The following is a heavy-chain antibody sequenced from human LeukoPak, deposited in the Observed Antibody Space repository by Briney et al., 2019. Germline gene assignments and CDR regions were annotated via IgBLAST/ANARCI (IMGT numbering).Heavy chain of an antibody. Sequence: SGTLSLTCTVSGCSISGYFWSWIRQPPGKGPEWIGYIYSTGTTNYIPSLSSRVTISVDTSKNQLSLNLRFVTATDTAVYHCARHNPPPTGFCSGTSCFMSGSQYFYMDVWGRGTSVTVS. D-gene: IGHD2-2*01. J-gene: IGHJ6*03. V-gene: IGHV4-4*09. CDR2: IYSTGTT. CDR3: ARHNPPPTGFCSGTSCFMSGSQYFYMDV. CDR1: GCSISGYF.